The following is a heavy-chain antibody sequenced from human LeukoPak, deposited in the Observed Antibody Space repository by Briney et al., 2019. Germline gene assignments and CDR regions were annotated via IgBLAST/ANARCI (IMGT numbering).Heavy chain of an antibody. V-gene: IGHV4-59*01. Sequence: PSETLSLTCTVSGGSISSYYWSWIRQPPGKGLEWIGYIYYSGSTNYNPSLKSRVTISVDTSKNQFSLKLSSVTAADTAVYYCARAPYYYDSSGYRWFDPWGQGTLVTVSS. D-gene: IGHD3-22*01. CDR2: IYYSGST. J-gene: IGHJ5*02. CDR1: GGSISSYY. CDR3: ARAPYYYDSSGYRWFDP.